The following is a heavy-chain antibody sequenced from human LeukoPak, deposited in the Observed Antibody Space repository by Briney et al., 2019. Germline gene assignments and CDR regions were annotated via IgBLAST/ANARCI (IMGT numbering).Heavy chain of an antibody. V-gene: IGHV3-30*03. CDR2: IAHDGRDK. D-gene: IGHD2-21*02. Sequence: GGSLRLFCAASGFALSTYWTHWVRQAPDKGLEGVAVIAHDGRDKHYADSMKGRFTVSRDNAKNSLYLQMNSLRAEDTAVYYCAGVGVTAIRDAFDIWGQGTMVTVSS. CDR3: AGVGVTAIRDAFDI. J-gene: IGHJ3*02. CDR1: GFALSTYW.